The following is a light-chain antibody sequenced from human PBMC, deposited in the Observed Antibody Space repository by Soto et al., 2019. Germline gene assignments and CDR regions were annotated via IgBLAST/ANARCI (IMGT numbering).Light chain of an antibody. J-gene: IGKJ1*01. CDR1: QNIYNS. Sequence: QAPSEWTASLADRLTIKCLTGQNIYNSLNWYQQKAGRAPAVLIYGASNLQGGVPLRFSGSGSGTDFTLTISGLQPEDAATYRCQESRSALWGTCGQGTKVDIK. V-gene: IGKV1-39*01. CDR2: GAS. CDR3: QESRSALWGT.